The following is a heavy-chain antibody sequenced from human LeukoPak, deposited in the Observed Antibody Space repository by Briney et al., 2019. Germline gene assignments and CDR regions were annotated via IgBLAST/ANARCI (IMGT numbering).Heavy chain of an antibody. CDR3: AKRGVVIRVFLVGFHKEAYYFES. Sequence: GGSLRLSCGASGITLSNYGMSWVRQAPGKGLDWVAGISDSGGSTKYADSVKGRFTISRDNPKNTLFLQMNSLRAEDTAVYFCAKRGVVIRVFLVGFHKEAYYFESWGQGALVTVSS. CDR2: ISDSGGST. CDR1: GITLSNYG. V-gene: IGHV3-23*01. J-gene: IGHJ4*02. D-gene: IGHD3-10*01.